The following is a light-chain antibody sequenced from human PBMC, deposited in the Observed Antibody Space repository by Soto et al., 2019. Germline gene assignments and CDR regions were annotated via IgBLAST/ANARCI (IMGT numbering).Light chain of an antibody. CDR3: MQGTHWPIT. Sequence: DIVMTQSPLSLPVTPGEPASISCRSNQSLVHSDGIAYFSWFQQRPGRSPRRLIYKVSNRDSGVPARFSGSGSGTDFALKISRVEAEGVGVYYCMQGTHWPITFGQGTRLEIK. V-gene: IGKV2-30*02. CDR2: KVS. J-gene: IGKJ5*01. CDR1: QSLVHSDGIAY.